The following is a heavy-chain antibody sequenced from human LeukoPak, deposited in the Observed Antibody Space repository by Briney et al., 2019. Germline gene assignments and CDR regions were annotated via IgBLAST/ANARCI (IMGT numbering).Heavy chain of an antibody. CDR1: DDSISSSNYY. J-gene: IGHJ4*02. CDR2: VSYGAST. V-gene: IGHV4-39*07. Sequence: SETLSLTCTVSDDSISSSNYYWGWIRQPPGQGLEWIGSVSYGASTHYNPSLKSRVTLSLDTPKNQFSLKLDSVTAADTAVYYCARDPIYCSSTSCHGARTPFDYWGQGTLVTVSS. CDR3: ARDPIYCSSTSCHGARTPFDY. D-gene: IGHD2-2*01.